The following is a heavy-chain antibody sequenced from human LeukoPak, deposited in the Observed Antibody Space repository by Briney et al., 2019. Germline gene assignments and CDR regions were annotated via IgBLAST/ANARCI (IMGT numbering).Heavy chain of an antibody. J-gene: IGHJ2*01. CDR1: GGSFSGYS. Sequence: SETLSLTCAVYGGSFSGYSWSWIRQPPGKGLEWIGEISHSGSSNYNPSLKSRVTISVDTSKNQFSLKLSSVTAADTAVYYCARGFGAHWYFDLWGRGTLVTVSS. CDR2: ISHSGSS. D-gene: IGHD3-3*01. V-gene: IGHV4-34*01. CDR3: ARGFGAHWYFDL.